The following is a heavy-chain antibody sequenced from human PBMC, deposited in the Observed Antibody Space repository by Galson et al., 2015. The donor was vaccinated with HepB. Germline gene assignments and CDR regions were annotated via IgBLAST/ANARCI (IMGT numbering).Heavy chain of an antibody. CDR2: ISYDGSNK. CDR3: ASPTPSIAAGGWFDP. CDR1: GFTFSSYA. J-gene: IGHJ5*02. Sequence: SLRLSCAASGFTFSSYAMHWVRQAPGRGLEWVAVISYDGSNKYYADSVKGRFTISRDNSKNTLYLQMNSLRAEDTAVYYCASPTPSIAAGGWFDPWGQGTLVTVSS. V-gene: IGHV3-30-3*01. D-gene: IGHD6-6*01.